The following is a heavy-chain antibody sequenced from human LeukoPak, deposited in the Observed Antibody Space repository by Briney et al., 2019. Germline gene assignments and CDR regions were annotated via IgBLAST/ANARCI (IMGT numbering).Heavy chain of an antibody. V-gene: IGHV3-48*04. CDR3: AKRRGDYDAFDI. J-gene: IGHJ3*02. D-gene: IGHD4-17*01. CDR1: GFTFSSYS. Sequence: GGSLRLSCAASGFTFSSYSMNWVRQAPGKGLEWVSYISSSSSTIYYADSVKGRFTISRDNAKNSLYLQMNSLRAEDTALYYCAKRRGDYDAFDIWGQGTMVTVSS. CDR2: ISSSSSTI.